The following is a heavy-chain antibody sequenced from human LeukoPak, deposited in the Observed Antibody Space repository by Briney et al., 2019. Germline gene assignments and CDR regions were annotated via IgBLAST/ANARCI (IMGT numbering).Heavy chain of an antibody. D-gene: IGHD3-9*01. V-gene: IGHV3-23*01. CDR2: ISGSGGST. Sequence: PGGSLRLSCAASGFTFSSYAMSWARQAPGKGLEWVSAISGSGGSTYYADSVKGRFTISRDNSKNTLYLQMNSLRAEDTAVYYCAKETYYDILTGYKPGDAFDIWGQGTMVTVSS. CDR3: AKETYYDILTGYKPGDAFDI. CDR1: GFTFSSYA. J-gene: IGHJ3*02.